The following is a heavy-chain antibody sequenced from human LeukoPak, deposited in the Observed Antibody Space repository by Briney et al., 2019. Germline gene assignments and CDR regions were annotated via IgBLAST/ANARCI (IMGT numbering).Heavy chain of an antibody. CDR3: AFSSGSGSYYNFPLDY. V-gene: IGHV4-34*01. Sequence: SETLSLTCAVYGGSFSSYYWSWIRQPPGKGLEWIGDINHSGSTNYNPSLKSRVTISLDTSKNQFSLKLSSVTAADTAVYYCAFSSGSGSYYNFPLDYWGQGTLVTVSS. CDR1: GGSFSSYY. D-gene: IGHD3-10*01. CDR2: INHSGST. J-gene: IGHJ4*02.